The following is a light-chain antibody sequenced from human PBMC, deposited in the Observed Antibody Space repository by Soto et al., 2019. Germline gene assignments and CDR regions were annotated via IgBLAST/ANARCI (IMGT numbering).Light chain of an antibody. CDR2: GAS. CDR3: QQFGGSHWT. CDR1: QSVSSSY. V-gene: IGKV3-20*01. J-gene: IGKJ1*01. Sequence: ESVLTQSPGTLSLSPGERATLSCRASQSVSSSYLAWYQQRAGQAPRLLIYGASRRATGIPDRFSGSGSGTDFTLTISTLEAEDFAVYYCQQFGGSHWTFGQGIKVEIK.